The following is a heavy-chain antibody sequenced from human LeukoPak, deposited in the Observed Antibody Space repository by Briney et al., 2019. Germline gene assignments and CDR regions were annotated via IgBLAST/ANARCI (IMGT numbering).Heavy chain of an antibody. Sequence: GGSLRLSCAASGFTFSSYAMSWVRQAPGKGLEWVSAISGSGGSTYYADSVKGRFTISRDNSKNTLYLQMNSLRAEDTAVYYCAKYHYDSSVYLPFDYWGQGTLVTVSS. J-gene: IGHJ4*02. CDR3: AKYHYDSSVYLPFDY. CDR1: GFTFSSYA. V-gene: IGHV3-23*01. CDR2: ISGSGGST. D-gene: IGHD3-22*01.